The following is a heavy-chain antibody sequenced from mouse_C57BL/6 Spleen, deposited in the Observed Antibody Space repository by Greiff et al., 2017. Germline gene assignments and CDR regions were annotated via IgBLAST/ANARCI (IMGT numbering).Heavy chain of an antibody. V-gene: IGHV1-72*01. CDR3: ARDYYGSSYPLYAMDY. J-gene: IGHJ4*01. D-gene: IGHD1-1*01. CDR1: GYTFTSYW. Sequence: QVQLQQPGAELVKPGASVKLSCKASGYTFTSYWMHWVKQRPGRGLEWIGRIDPNSGGTKYNEQFKSKATLTVDQPSSTAYMQLSSLTSEDSAVYYCARDYYGSSYPLYAMDYWGQGTSVTVSS. CDR2: IDPNSGGT.